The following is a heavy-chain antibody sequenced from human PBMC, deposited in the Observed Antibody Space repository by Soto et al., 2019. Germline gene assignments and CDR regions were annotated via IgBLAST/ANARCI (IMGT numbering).Heavy chain of an antibody. CDR3: ASGYNILVVVAANPGYYYGMEV. Sequence: QVQLVQSGAEVKKPGASVKVSCKASGYTFTSYDINWVRQATGQGLEWMGWMNPNSGNTGYAQKFQGRVTMTRNTSISTAYMERSSLRSEDTAVYYCASGYNILVVVAANPGYYYGMEVWGEGTTVTVSS. CDR2: MNPNSGNT. CDR1: GYTFTSYD. V-gene: IGHV1-8*01. D-gene: IGHD2-15*01. J-gene: IGHJ6*04.